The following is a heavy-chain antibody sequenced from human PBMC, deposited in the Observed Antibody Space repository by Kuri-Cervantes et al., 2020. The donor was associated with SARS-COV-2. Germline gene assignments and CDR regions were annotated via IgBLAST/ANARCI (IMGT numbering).Heavy chain of an antibody. D-gene: IGHD3-9*01. CDR3: ARDFDWLSTQDGYMDV. CDR1: GFTFSSYG. V-gene: IGHV3-30*02. CDR2: IRYDGSNK. Sequence: GGSLRLSCAASGFTFSSYGMHWVRQAPGKGLEWVAFIRYDGSNKYYADSVKGRFTISRDNSKNTLYLQMNSLRAEDTAVYYCARDFDWLSTQDGYMDVWGKGTTVTDSS. J-gene: IGHJ6*03.